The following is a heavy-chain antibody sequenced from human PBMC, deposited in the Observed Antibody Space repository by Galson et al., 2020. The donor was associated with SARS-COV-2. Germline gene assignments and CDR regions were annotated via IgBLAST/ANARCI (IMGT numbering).Heavy chain of an antibody. CDR1: GFTFSSYG. CDR2: ISYDGSNK. V-gene: IGHV3-30*18. Sequence: GGSLRLSCAASGFTFSSYGMHWVRQAPGKGLEWVAVISYDGSNKYYADSVKGRFTISRDNSKNTLYLQMNSLRAEDTAVYYCAKGHSGSYLDAFDIWGQGTIVTVSS. J-gene: IGHJ3*02. D-gene: IGHD1-26*01. CDR3: AKGHSGSYLDAFDI.